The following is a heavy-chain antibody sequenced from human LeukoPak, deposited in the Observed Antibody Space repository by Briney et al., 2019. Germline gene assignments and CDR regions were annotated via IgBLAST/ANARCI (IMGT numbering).Heavy chain of an antibody. J-gene: IGHJ5*02. CDR1: GGSISSGAYY. V-gene: IGHV4-31*03. CDR2: IYYSGST. CDR3: ARANWNYARWFDP. D-gene: IGHD1-7*01. Sequence: PSETLSLTCTVSGGSISSGAYYWSWIPQHPGKGLEWIGYIYYSGSTYYNPSLKSRVTISVDTSKNQFSLKLSSVTAADTAVYYCARANWNYARWFDPWGQGTLVTVSS.